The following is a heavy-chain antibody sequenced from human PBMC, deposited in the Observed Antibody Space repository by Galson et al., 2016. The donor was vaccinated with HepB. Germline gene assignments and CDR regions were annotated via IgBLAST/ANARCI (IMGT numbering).Heavy chain of an antibody. D-gene: IGHD3-10*01. Sequence: SETLSLTCTVSGYSVDGDYWSWIRQPPGKGLDWIGYISYIGNTYYNSSLQSRVTISMDTSKNQFSLNLKSVTAADTAIYYCARRDGDLWGQGILVTVSS. CDR2: ISYIGNT. V-gene: IGHV4-59*02. CDR1: GYSVDGDY. J-gene: IGHJ4*02. CDR3: ARRDGDL.